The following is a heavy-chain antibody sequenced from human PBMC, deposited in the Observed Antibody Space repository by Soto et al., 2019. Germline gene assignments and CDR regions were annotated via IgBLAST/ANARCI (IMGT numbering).Heavy chain of an antibody. D-gene: IGHD6-19*01. CDR1: GFTVSSNY. V-gene: IGHV3-53*01. J-gene: IGHJ4*02. CDR3: ARVDSSGWYYFDY. Sequence: EVQLVESGGGLIQPGGSPRLSCAASGFTVSSNYMSWVRQAPGKGLEWVSVIYSGGSTYYADSVKGRFTISRDNSKNTLYLQMNSLRAEDTAVYYCARVDSSGWYYFDYWGQGTLVTVSS. CDR2: IYSGGST.